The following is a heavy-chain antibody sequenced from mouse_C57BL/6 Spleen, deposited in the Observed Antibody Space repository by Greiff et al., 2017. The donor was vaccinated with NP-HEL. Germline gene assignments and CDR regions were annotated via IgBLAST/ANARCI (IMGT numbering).Heavy chain of an antibody. CDR1: GFSLTSYG. Sequence: VQRVESGPGLVQPSQSLSITCTVSGFSLTSYGVHWVRQSPGKGLEWLGVIWSGGSTDYNAAFISRLSISKDNSKSQVFFKMNSLQADDTAIYYCARGGYGNSSYWYFDVWGTGTTVTVSS. CDR2: IWSGGST. CDR3: ARGGYGNSSYWYFDV. J-gene: IGHJ1*03. D-gene: IGHD2-1*01. V-gene: IGHV2-2*01.